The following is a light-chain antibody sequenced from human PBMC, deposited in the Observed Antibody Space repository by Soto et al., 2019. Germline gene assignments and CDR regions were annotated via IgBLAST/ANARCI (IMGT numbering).Light chain of an antibody. Sequence: QFVLTQPASVFGSPGQSITISCTGTSSDVGGYNFVSWYQQHPGKAPKLMIYEVSNRPSGVSNRFSGSKSGNTASLTISGLQPEDEADYYCSSYTTSSTVVFGTGTKVTVL. CDR3: SSYTTSSTVV. V-gene: IGLV2-14*03. J-gene: IGLJ1*01. CDR1: SSDVGGYNF. CDR2: EVS.